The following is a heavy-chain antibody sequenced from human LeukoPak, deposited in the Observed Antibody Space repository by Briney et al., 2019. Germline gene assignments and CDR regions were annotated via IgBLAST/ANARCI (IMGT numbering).Heavy chain of an antibody. CDR1: GDSITSRTYY. V-gene: IGHV4-39*01. D-gene: IGHD3-3*01. Sequence: SETLSLTCTVTGDSITSRTYYWAWIRQPAGQGLEWIGTTYYSGTTYYNPSLKSRVTISLDTSSNQLSLGLTSVIAMDTAIYYCARHRYYDSWVHTGAFDIWGHGTTVTVSS. CDR3: ARHRYYDSWVHTGAFDI. J-gene: IGHJ3*02. CDR2: TYYSGTT.